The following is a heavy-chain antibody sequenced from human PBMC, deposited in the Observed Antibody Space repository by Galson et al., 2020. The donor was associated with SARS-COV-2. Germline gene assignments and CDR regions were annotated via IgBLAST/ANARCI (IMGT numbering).Heavy chain of an antibody. V-gene: IGHV4-61*02. CDR1: GVSISSGNYY. CDR3: ARGAATAFDY. J-gene: IGHJ4*02. Sequence: SETLSLTCTVSGVSISSGNYYWTWIRQPAGKGLEWIGRIYTSGSTNYNPSLKSRVTISVDTSKNQFSLKVNSVTAADTAVYYCARGAATAFDYWGQGALVTVSS. CDR2: IYTSGST. D-gene: IGHD6-25*01.